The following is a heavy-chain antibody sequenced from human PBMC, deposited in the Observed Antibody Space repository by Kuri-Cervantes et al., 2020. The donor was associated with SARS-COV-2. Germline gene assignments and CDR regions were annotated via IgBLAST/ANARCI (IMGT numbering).Heavy chain of an antibody. D-gene: IGHD3-22*01. V-gene: IGHV4-30-4*01. CDR1: GGSISSGDYY. J-gene: IGHJ4*02. CDR3: ARANYYYDSSGWGCYFDY. Sequence: LRLSCTVSGGSISSGDYYWSWIRQPPRKGLEWIGYIYYSGSTYYNPSLKSRVAISVDTSKNQFSLKLSSVTAADTAVYYCARANYYYDSSGWGCYFDYWGQGTLVTVSS. CDR2: IYYSGST.